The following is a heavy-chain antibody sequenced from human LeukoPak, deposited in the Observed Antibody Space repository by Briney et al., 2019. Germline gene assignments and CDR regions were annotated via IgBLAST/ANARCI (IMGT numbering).Heavy chain of an antibody. Sequence: PSETLSLTCTVSGGSISSYYWSWIRQPPGKGLEWIGYIYYSGSTNYNPSLKSRVTISVDTSKNQFSLKLSSVTAADTAVYYCARVGYDSSGYYEYYFDYWGQGTLVTVSS. CDR1: GGSISSYY. J-gene: IGHJ4*02. CDR3: ARVGYDSSGYYEYYFDY. CDR2: IYYSGST. D-gene: IGHD3-22*01. V-gene: IGHV4-59*01.